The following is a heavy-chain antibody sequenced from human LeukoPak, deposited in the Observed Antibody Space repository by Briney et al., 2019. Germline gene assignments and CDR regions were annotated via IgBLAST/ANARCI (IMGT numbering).Heavy chain of an antibody. V-gene: IGHV4-39*07. CDR1: GGSISSSSYY. Sequence: SETLSLTCTVSGGSISSSSYYWGWIRQPPGKGLEWIGSIYYSGSTYYNPSLKSRVTISVDTSKNQFSLKLSSVTAADTAVYYCARGYLTGDYFDYWGQGTLVTVSS. J-gene: IGHJ4*02. D-gene: IGHD1-20*01. CDR2: IYYSGST. CDR3: ARGYLTGDYFDY.